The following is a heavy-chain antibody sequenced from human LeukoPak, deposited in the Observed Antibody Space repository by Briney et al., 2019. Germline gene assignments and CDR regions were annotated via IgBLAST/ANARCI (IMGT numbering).Heavy chain of an antibody. D-gene: IGHD1-26*01. CDR3: VKGTYIVGATKSSGFFDY. CDR1: GFTLISYA. V-gene: IGHV3-64D*06. CDR2: ISSNGGST. J-gene: IGHJ4*02. Sequence: PGGSRRLSCSASGFTLISYARHWVGQAPGKGREYFSAISSNGGSTYYADSVKGRFTISRDNSKNTLYLQMSSLRAEDTAVYYCVKGTYIVGATKSSGFFDYWGQGTLVTVSS.